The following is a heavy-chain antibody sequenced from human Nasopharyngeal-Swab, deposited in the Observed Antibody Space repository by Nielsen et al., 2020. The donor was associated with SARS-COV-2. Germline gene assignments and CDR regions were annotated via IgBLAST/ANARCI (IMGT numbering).Heavy chain of an antibody. V-gene: IGHV3-74*01. CDR3: ARDGLDYDFWSAYFMDV. J-gene: IGHJ6*02. CDR2: INSDGSST. D-gene: IGHD3-3*01. Sequence: PGKGLVWVSRINSDGSSTSYADSVKGRFTISRDNAKNTLYLQMNSLRAEDTAVYYCARDGLDYDFWSAYFMDVWGQGTTVTVSS.